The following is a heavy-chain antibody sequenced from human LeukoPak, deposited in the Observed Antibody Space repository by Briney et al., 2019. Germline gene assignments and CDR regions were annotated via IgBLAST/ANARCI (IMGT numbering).Heavy chain of an antibody. CDR1: GYSFTSYW. Sequence: GESLQISGKGSGYSFTSYWIGWVRQLPGKGLEWMGIIYPGDSDTRYSPSFQGQVTISADKSISTTYLQWSSLKASDTATYYCARRSPQADYWGQGTLVTVSS. CDR2: IYPGDSDT. CDR3: ARRSPQADY. J-gene: IGHJ4*02. V-gene: IGHV5-51*01.